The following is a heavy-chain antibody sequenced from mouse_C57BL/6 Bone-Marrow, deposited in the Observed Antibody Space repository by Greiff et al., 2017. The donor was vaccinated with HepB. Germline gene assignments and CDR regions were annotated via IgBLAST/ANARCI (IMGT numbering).Heavy chain of an antibody. V-gene: IGHV7-3*01. CDR3: ARSDSHYFDY. CDR1: GFTFTDYY. Sequence: EVQLQESGGGLVQPGGSLSLSCAASGFTFTDYYMSWVRQPPGKALEWLGFIRNKANGYTTEYSASVKGRFTISSDNSQSILYLQMNALRAEDSATYYCARSDSHYFDYWGQGTTLTVSS. J-gene: IGHJ2*01. CDR2: IRNKANGYTT.